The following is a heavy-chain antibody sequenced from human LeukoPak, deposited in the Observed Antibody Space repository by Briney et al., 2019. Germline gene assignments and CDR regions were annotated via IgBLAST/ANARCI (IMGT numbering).Heavy chain of an antibody. CDR3: TTVASFEYYYDSSGYQGSFYFDY. V-gene: IGHV3-15*01. Sequence: GGSLRLSCAASGFTFSNAWMSWVRQAPGKGLEWVGRIKSKTDGETTDYAAPVKGRFTISRDDSKNTLYLQMNSLKTEDTAVYYCTTVASFEYYYDSSGYQGSFYFDYWGQGTLVTVSS. CDR2: IKSKTDGETT. D-gene: IGHD3-22*01. CDR1: GFTFSNAW. J-gene: IGHJ4*02.